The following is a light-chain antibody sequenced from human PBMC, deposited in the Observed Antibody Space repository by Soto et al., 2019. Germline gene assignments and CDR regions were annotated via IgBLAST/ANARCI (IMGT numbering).Light chain of an antibody. V-gene: IGLV2-14*01. CDR3: SSYTSSSTRV. CDR2: EVS. Sequence: QSVLTQPASVSGSPGQSITISCTGTSSDVGGYNYVSWYQQHPGKAPNLMIYEVSNRPSGVSNRFSGSKSGNTASLTISGLQAEHEADYYCSSYTSSSTRVFGGGTTLTVL. CDR1: SSDVGGYNY. J-gene: IGLJ3*02.